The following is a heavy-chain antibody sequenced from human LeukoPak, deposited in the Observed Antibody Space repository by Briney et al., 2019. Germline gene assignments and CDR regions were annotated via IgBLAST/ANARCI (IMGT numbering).Heavy chain of an antibody. V-gene: IGHV1-46*01. J-gene: IGHJ5*02. Sequence: ASVKVSCQASGYTFTSYYMHWVRQAPGQGLEWMGIINPSGGSTSYAQKFQGRVTMTRDTSTSTVYMELSSLRSEDTAVYYCARGRYCSSTSCYSRRGGWFDPWGQGTLVTVSS. CDR3: ARGRYCSSTSCYSRRGGWFDP. D-gene: IGHD2-2*01. CDR2: INPSGGST. CDR1: GYTFTSYY.